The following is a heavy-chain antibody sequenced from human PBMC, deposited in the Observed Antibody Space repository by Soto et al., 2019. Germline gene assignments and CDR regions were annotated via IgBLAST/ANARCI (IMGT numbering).Heavy chain of an antibody. CDR2: IYPGDSDT. V-gene: IGHV5-51*01. CDR1: GYSFTSYW. J-gene: IGHJ4*02. D-gene: IGHD6-6*01. Sequence: GESLKISCKGSGYSFTSYWIGWVRQMPGKGLEWMGIIYPGDSDTRYSPSFQGQVTISADKSISTAYLQWSSLKASDTAMYYCARPGTKAARPPYFDYWGQGTLVTVSS. CDR3: ARPGTKAARPPYFDY.